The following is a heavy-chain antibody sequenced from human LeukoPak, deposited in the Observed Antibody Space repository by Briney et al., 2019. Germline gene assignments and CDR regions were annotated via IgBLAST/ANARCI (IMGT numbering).Heavy chain of an antibody. CDR2: INPADSDA. V-gene: IGHV5-51*01. J-gene: IGHJ4*02. Sequence: GESLQISCKGSGYSFTNYWIGWVRQMAGEGLEWMGTINPADSDARYSLSSRGQVTISTDKSISTAYLQWSSLEASDTAMYYCARQIYAGSGSWFYWGQGTLVTVSS. D-gene: IGHD3-10*01. CDR3: ARQIYAGSGSWFY. CDR1: GYSFTNYW.